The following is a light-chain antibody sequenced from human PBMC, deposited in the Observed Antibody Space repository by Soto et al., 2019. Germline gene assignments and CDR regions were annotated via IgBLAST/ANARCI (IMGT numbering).Light chain of an antibody. CDR1: QSVSSSY. Sequence: EIVLTQSPGTLSLSPGGRATLSCRASQSVSSSYLAWYQQKPGQAPRLLIYGASSRATGLPDRFSGSGSGTDFTLTISRLEPEDCAVYYCQQYVISPNTFCQGTKVEIK. J-gene: IGKJ2*01. CDR3: QQYVISPNT. CDR2: GAS. V-gene: IGKV3-20*01.